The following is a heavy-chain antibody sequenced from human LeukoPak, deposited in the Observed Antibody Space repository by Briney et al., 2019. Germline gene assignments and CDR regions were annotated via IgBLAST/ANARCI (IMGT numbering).Heavy chain of an antibody. D-gene: IGHD1-1*01. V-gene: IGHV1-8*03. CDR1: GYTFTSYG. CDR2: MNPNSGNT. J-gene: IGHJ4*02. Sequence: ASVKVSCKASGYTFTSYGISWVRQATGQGLEWMGWMNPNSGNTGYAQKFQGRVTITRNTSISTAYMELSSLRSEDTAVYYCARGNWNDGSFDYWGQGTLVTVSS. CDR3: ARGNWNDGSFDY.